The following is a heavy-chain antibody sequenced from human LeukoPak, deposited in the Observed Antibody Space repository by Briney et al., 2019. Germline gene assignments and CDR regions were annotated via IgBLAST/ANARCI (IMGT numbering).Heavy chain of an antibody. V-gene: IGHV1-2*02. Sequence: ASVKVSCKASGYTFTGYYMHWVRQAPGQGLEWMGWINPNSGGTNYAQKFQGRVTMTRDTSISTAYMELSSLRSEDTAVYYCASNGGEQWLVHEAGYYYYYYMDVWGKGTTVTVSS. CDR1: GYTFTGYY. D-gene: IGHD6-19*01. J-gene: IGHJ6*03. CDR3: ASNGGEQWLVHEAGYYYYYYMDV. CDR2: INPNSGGT.